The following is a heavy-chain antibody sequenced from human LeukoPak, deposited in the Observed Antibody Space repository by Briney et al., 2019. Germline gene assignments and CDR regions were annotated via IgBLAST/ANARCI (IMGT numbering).Heavy chain of an antibody. CDR3: AKTLTFYYDSSAYDAFDF. V-gene: IGHV3-21*01. J-gene: IGHJ3*01. CDR1: GFTFSSYS. Sequence: PGGSLRLSCAASGFTFSSYSMNWVRQAPGKGLEWVSSISSSSSTYIYYADSVKGRFTISRDNAKNSLYLQMNSLRAEDTAVYYCAKTLTFYYDSSAYDAFDFWGQGTMVTVSS. CDR2: ISSSSSTYI. D-gene: IGHD3-22*01.